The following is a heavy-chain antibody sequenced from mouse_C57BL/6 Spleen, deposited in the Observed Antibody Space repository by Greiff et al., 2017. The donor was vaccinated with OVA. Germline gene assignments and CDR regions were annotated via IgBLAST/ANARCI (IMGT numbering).Heavy chain of an antibody. CDR2: ISSGSSTI. J-gene: IGHJ1*03. V-gene: IGHV5-17*01. CDR3: AGYVRYVDV. D-gene: IGHD2-14*01. CDR1: GFTFSDYG. Sequence: EVKLMESGGGLVKPGGSLKLSCAASGFTFSDYGMHWVRQAPEMGLEWVAYISSGSSTIYYADTVKGRFTISRDNAKNTLFLQMTSLRSEDTAMYYCAGYVRYVDVWGTGTTVTVSS.